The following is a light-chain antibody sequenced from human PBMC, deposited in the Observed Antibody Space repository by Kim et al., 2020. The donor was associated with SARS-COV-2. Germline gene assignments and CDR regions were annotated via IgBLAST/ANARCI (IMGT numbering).Light chain of an antibody. V-gene: IGLV3-19*01. CDR1: SLRSYY. CDR3: NSPDSSGAVV. CDR2: GKN. Sequence: SSELTQDPAVSVALGQTVRITCQGDSLRSYYASWYQQKPGQAPVLVIYGKNNRPSVIPDRFSGSSSGNTASLTITGAQAEDEADYYCNSPDSSGAVVFGGGFQLTVL. J-gene: IGLJ2*01.